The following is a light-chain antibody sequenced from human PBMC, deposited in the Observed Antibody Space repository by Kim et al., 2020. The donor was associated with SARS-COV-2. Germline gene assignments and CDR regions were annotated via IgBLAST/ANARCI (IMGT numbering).Light chain of an antibody. Sequence: VSPGEKATLSCRASQSVSSKWAWYQQKPGQAPRLRIYGASTRATGIPARFSGSGSGTEFTLTISSLQSEDFAVYYCQQYNNWPPTFGQRTKVDIK. CDR3: QQYNNWPPT. J-gene: IGKJ1*01. CDR1: QSVSSK. CDR2: GAS. V-gene: IGKV3-15*01.